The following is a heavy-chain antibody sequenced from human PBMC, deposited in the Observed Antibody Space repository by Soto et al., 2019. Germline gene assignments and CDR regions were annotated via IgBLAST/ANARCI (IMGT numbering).Heavy chain of an antibody. J-gene: IGHJ5*02. Sequence: PSETLSLTCGVSGGSIISGGYSWIWIRQPPGKGLEWIGYIYHSGSTYYNPSLKSRVTISVDRSKNQFSLKLSSVTAADTAVYYCARGKYCSSTSCHPSPWFDPWGQGTLVTVSS. CDR1: GGSIISGGYS. CDR3: ARGKYCSSTSCHPSPWFDP. D-gene: IGHD2-2*01. V-gene: IGHV4-30-2*01. CDR2: IYHSGST.